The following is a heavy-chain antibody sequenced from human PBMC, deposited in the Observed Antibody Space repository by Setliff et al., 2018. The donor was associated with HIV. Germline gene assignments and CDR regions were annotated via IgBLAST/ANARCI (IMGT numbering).Heavy chain of an antibody. Sequence: SETLSLTCTVYGGSISSYYWNWIRQPPGKGLEWIGYIYYSGSTKSNPSLKSRVTISADTSKNQFSLKLSSVTAAETAVYYCARGVGTLGSNYYGMDVWGQGTTVTV. CDR3: ARGVGTLGSNYYGMDV. J-gene: IGHJ6*02. CDR1: GGSISSYY. CDR2: IYYSGST. V-gene: IGHV4-59*01. D-gene: IGHD3-10*01.